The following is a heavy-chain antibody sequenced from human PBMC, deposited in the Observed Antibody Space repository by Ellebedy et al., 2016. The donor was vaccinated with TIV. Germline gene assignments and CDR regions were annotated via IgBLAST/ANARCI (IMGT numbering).Heavy chain of an antibody. Sequence: PGGSLRLSCAASGFTVSSNYLSWVRQAPGKGLEWVSVIYSGCSAYYADSVKGRFTISRDNSKNTLYLQMNSRRAEDTAVYYCARVWGGSYLYDYWGQGTLVTVSS. CDR3: ARVWGGSYLYDY. D-gene: IGHD1-26*01. J-gene: IGHJ4*02. V-gene: IGHV3-66*01. CDR1: GFTVSSNY. CDR2: IYSGCSA.